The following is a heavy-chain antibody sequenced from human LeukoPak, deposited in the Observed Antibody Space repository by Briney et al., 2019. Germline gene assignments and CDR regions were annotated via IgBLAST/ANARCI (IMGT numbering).Heavy chain of an antibody. J-gene: IGHJ6*03. CDR2: VYYTGST. V-gene: IGHV4-39*07. Sequence: SETLSLTCSVSDGSINTISDYWGWVRQPPGKGLEWIGSVYYTGSTYYNAPFKSRVTISIDTSKNQFSLSLSAVTAADTAMYYCAREVADYGGYYYYHYMDVWGKGTTVTISS. CDR3: AREVADYGGYYYYHYMDV. D-gene: IGHD4-23*01. CDR1: DGSINTISDY.